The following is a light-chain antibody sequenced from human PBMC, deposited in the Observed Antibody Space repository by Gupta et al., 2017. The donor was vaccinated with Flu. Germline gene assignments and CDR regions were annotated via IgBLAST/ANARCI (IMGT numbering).Light chain of an antibody. CDR2: IGS. V-gene: IGKV1-12*01. CDR1: QGVRTW. CDR3: QQANSFPLT. J-gene: IGKJ4*01. Sequence: PTSVSASVGDRVTITCRASQGVRTWLAWYQQKPGKAPELLIYIGSKVQSGVSSRFSGSGSGTEFTLTISSVQPEDSAIYYCQQANSFPLTFGGGTKVEIK.